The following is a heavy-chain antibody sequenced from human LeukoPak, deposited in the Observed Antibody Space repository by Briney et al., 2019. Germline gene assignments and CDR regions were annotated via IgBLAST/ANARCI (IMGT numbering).Heavy chain of an antibody. Sequence: SVKVSCKASGGTFSSYAISWVRQAPGQGLEWMGGIIPIFGTANYAQKFQGRVTITTDESTSTAYMELSSLRSEDTAVYYCARGPTHYDILTGYSKPHFDCWGQGTLVTVSS. CDR3: ARGPTHYDILTGYSKPHFDC. V-gene: IGHV1-69*05. D-gene: IGHD3-9*01. CDR1: GGTFSSYA. CDR2: IIPIFGTA. J-gene: IGHJ4*02.